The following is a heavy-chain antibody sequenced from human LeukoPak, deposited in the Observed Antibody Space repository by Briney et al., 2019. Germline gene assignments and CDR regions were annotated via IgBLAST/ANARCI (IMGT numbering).Heavy chain of an antibody. CDR2: INTNTGNP. CDR1: GYTFTSYA. J-gene: IGHJ6*02. D-gene: IGHD6-19*01. Sequence: ASVKVSCKASGYTFTSYAMNWVRQDPGQGLEWMGWINTNTGNPTYAQGFTGRFVFSLDTSVSTAYLQISSLKAEDTAVYYCARGEAGTRYYYYGMDVWGQGTMVTVSS. V-gene: IGHV7-4-1*02. CDR3: ARGEAGTRYYYYGMDV.